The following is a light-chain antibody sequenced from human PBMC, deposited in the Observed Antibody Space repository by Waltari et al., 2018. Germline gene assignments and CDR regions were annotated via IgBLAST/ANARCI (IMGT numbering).Light chain of an antibody. CDR2: GAS. Sequence: EIVMTQSPAPLSVSPGERAILSCRASQTVSSTLAWYQQKPGQAPRRLIYGASTRATGIPARFSGSGSGTDFTLTISSLQSEDFAVYYCQQCNNWPYTFGQGTRLEIK. CDR1: QTVSST. CDR3: QQCNNWPYT. V-gene: IGKV3-15*01. J-gene: IGKJ2*01.